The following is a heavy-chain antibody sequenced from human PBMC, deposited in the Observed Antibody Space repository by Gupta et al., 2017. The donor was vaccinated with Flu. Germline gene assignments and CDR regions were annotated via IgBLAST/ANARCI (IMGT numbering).Heavy chain of an antibody. Sequence: QVQLQESGPRLVKPSETLSLTCTVSGGSISSYYWSWIRQPPGKGLEWFGYIYYSGSPSYNPSLKSRVTISIDTSKNQFSLKLSSVTAADTAVYYCARHGGSYTFDYWGQGTLVTVSS. V-gene: IGHV4-59*08. D-gene: IGHD1-26*01. CDR1: GGSISSYY. CDR3: ARHGGSYTFDY. CDR2: IYYSGSP. J-gene: IGHJ4*02.